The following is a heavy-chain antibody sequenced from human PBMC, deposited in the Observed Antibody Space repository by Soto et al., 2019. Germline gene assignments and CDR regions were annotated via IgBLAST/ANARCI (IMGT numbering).Heavy chain of an antibody. CDR1: GYTFTSYA. CDR2: INAGNGNT. CDR3: ARDLGVGAASDH. J-gene: IGHJ4*02. Sequence: QVQLVQSGAEVKKPGASVKVSCKASGYTFTSYAMHWVRQAPGQRLEWMGWINAGNGNTKYSQKYQGRVTITRDASASTAYMELSSLRSEDTAVYYCARDLGVGAASDHWGQGTLVTASS. D-gene: IGHD1-26*01. V-gene: IGHV1-3*01.